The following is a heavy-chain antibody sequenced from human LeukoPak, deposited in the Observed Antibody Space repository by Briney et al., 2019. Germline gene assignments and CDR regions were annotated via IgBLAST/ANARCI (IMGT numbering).Heavy chain of an antibody. CDR2: INHSGST. CDR1: GGSFRGYY. Sequence: PSETLSLTCAVYGGSFRGYYWSWIRQSPGKGLEWIGEINHSGSTNHNPSLKSRVSVSVDKSKNQFSLKLSSVTAADTGVYYCARTNNILYYSGYWGRGTLVTVSS. D-gene: IGHD3-9*01. J-gene: IGHJ4*02. V-gene: IGHV4-34*01. CDR3: ARTNNILYYSGY.